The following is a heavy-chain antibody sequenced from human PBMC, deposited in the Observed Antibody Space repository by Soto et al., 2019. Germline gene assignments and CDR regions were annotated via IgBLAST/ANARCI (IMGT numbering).Heavy chain of an antibody. Sequence: QVQLVQSGAEVKKPGASVKVSCKVSGYTLNEVAMHWMRQAPGKGLEWLGGFDPDEAETIYAQHFQGRVTMTEDTSTDTVYMELSSLRSEDTDLYFCTTYHGDYNFDHWGQGTLVTVSS. D-gene: IGHD4-17*01. CDR3: TTYHGDYNFDH. J-gene: IGHJ5*02. CDR1: GYTLNEVA. CDR2: FDPDEAET. V-gene: IGHV1-24*01.